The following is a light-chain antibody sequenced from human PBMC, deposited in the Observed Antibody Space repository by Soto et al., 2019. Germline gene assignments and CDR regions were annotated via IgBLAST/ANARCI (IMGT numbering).Light chain of an antibody. CDR1: SSDIGTYNY. Sequence: QSALTQPPSASGSPGQSVTISCSGTSSDIGTYNYVSWYQQHPGKAPKVIIYEVTKRPSGVPDRFSGSKSGNTASLTVSGLQAEHEDDYYCTSYAHSNILLIGGGTKVTVL. V-gene: IGLV2-8*01. J-gene: IGLJ2*01. CDR2: EVT. CDR3: TSYAHSNILL.